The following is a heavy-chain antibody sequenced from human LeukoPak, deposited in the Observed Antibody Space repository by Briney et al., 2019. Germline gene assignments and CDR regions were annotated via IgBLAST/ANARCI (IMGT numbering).Heavy chain of an antibody. CDR2: ISSNSRTM. CDR3: AKSGYNRFDY. Sequence: GGSLRLSCAASGFTFSTYSMNWVRQAPGKGLEWLSSISSNSRTMYYADSVKGRFTISRDNSKNTLYLQMNSLRADDTAVYYCAKSGYNRFDYWGQGTLVTVSS. V-gene: IGHV3-48*01. D-gene: IGHD5-24*01. J-gene: IGHJ4*02. CDR1: GFTFSTYS.